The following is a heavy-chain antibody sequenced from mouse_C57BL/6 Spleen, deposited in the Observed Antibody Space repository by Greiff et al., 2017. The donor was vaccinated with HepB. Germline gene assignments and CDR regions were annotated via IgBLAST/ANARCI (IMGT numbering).Heavy chain of an antibody. Sequence: EVQLQQSGAELVRPGASVKLSCTASGFNIRDYYMHWVKQRPEQGLEWIGRIDPEDGDTEYAPKFQGKATMTADTSSNTAYLQLSSLTSEDTAVYYCTTLDGYDGYHVYFDVWGTGTTVTVSS. V-gene: IGHV14-1*01. CDR3: TTLDGYDGYHVYFDV. D-gene: IGHD2-3*01. CDR1: GFNIRDYY. CDR2: IDPEDGDT. J-gene: IGHJ1*03.